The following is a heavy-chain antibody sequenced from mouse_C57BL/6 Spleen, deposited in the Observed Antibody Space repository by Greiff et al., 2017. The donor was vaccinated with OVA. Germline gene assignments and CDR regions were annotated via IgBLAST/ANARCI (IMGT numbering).Heavy chain of an antibody. CDR3: TRSYYDYDETLGNAMDY. CDR2: IDPSDSYT. D-gene: IGHD2-4*01. V-gene: IGHV1-69*01. CDR1: GYTFTSYW. Sequence: QVQLQQPGAELVMPGASVKLSCKASGYTFTSYWMHWVKQRPGQGLEWIGEIDPSDSYTNYNHKFKGKSTLSVDKSTSTAYMQLSSLTTEDYAVYYYTRSYYDYDETLGNAMDYWGQGTSVTVSS. J-gene: IGHJ4*01.